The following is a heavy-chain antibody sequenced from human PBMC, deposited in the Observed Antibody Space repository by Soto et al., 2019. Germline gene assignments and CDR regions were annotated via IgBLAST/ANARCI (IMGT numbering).Heavy chain of an antibody. CDR2: IGAYNGNT. CDR1: GYTFSNHG. Sequence: ASVKVSCKASGYTFSNHGITWVRQAPGQGLEWMGWIGAYNGNTHYTQSLQGRVTMTTDTSTSTAYMELRGLRSDDTAVYYCARVRQLVAYFYYYMDVWGKGTTVTVS. D-gene: IGHD6-6*01. J-gene: IGHJ6*03. V-gene: IGHV1-18*01. CDR3: ARVRQLVAYFYYYMDV.